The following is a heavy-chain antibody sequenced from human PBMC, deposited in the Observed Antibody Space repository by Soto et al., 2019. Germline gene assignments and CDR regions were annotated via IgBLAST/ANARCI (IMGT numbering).Heavy chain of an antibody. CDR2: IYKTGST. CDR1: SGSINSGGHY. D-gene: IGHD5-18*01. J-gene: IGHJ6*02. V-gene: IGHV4-31*03. CDR3: ARDRIQFSVDV. Sequence: QVQLQESGPGLVKPSQTLSLTCSVSSGSINSGGHYWSWIRQHPGKGLEWIGHIYKTGSTDFNPSLKDRLTISIDTSKNQFSLSLRSVTDADTALYYCARDRIQFSVDVWGQGTTVTVSS.